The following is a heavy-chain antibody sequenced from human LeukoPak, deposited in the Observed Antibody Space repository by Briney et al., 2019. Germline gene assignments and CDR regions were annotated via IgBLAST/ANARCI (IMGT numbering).Heavy chain of an antibody. CDR1: GGSISSYY. V-gene: IGHV4-59*08. CDR2: IYYSGST. D-gene: IGHD6-13*01. J-gene: IGHJ4*02. Sequence: PSETLSLTCTVSGGSISSYYGSWIRQPPGKGLEWIGYIYYSGSTNYNPSLKSRVTISVDTSKNQFSLKLSSVTAADTAVYYCARLSIAAAEYTFDYWGQGTLVTVSS. CDR3: ARLSIAAAEYTFDY.